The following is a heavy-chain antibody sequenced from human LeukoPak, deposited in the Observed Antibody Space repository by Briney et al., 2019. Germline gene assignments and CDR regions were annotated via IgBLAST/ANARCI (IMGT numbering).Heavy chain of an antibody. CDR3: ARLSGYQYYFDY. CDR1: GVSISTHY. J-gene: IGHJ4*02. D-gene: IGHD3-3*01. Sequence: SETLSLTCNVSGVSISTHYWSWIRQSPGKGLEWIGYIYHNGITNYNPSLKSRVTISVDTSKNQFSLKLSSVTAADTAVYYCARLSGYQYYFDYWGQGTLVTVSS. CDR2: IYHNGIT. V-gene: IGHV4-59*08.